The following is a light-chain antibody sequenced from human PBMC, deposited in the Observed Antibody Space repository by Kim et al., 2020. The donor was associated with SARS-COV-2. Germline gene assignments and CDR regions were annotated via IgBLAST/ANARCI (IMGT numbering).Light chain of an antibody. Sequence: SPGERATPSCRARQSVSSSYLAWYQQKSGQAPRLLIYGASSRATGIPDRFSGSGSGTDFTLTISRLEPEDFAVYYCQQYGSSPRTFGQGTKVDIK. J-gene: IGKJ1*01. CDR2: GAS. CDR3: QQYGSSPRT. V-gene: IGKV3-20*01. CDR1: QSVSSSY.